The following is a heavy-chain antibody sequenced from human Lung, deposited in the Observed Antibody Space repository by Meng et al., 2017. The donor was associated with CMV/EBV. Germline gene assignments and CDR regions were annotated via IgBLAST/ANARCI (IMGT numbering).Heavy chain of an antibody. V-gene: IGHV3-11*01. J-gene: IGHJ6*02. CDR2: ISYSADTM. CDR3: ARGHYGMDV. CDR1: GFTFSDYY. Sequence: GGSXRLSCVASGFTFSDYYMSWIRQAPGKGLEWVSYISYSADTMDYADSVSGRFTISRDNAENSLFLQMNSLTVDDSAIYYCARGHYGMDVWSQGTTVTVSS.